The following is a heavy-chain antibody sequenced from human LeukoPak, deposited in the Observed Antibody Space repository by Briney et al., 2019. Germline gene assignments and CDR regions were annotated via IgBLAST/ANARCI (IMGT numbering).Heavy chain of an antibody. CDR1: GGSISSYY. CDR3: ARGGRDGYNYLAPFDY. V-gene: IGHV4-59*01. Sequence: SETLSLTCTVSGGSISSYYWSWIRQPPGKGLEWIGYIYYSGSTNYNPSLKSRVTISVDTSKNQFSLKLSSVTAADTAVYYCARGGRDGYNYLAPFDYWGQGTLVTVSS. J-gene: IGHJ4*02. D-gene: IGHD5-24*01. CDR2: IYYSGST.